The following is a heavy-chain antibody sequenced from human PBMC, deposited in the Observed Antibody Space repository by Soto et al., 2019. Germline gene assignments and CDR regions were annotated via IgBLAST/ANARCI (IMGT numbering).Heavy chain of an antibody. CDR1: GFTFSSYS. Sequence: EAQLVESGGGLVQPGGSLRLSCAASGFTFSSYSMNWVRQAPGKGLEWISYISSSSSTIYYADSVQGRFTISRDNDRNALYLQMNSLRDEDTAMYYWARYSPPGWHFDYWGQGALVTVSS. CDR2: ISSSSSTI. J-gene: IGHJ4*02. CDR3: ARYSPPGWHFDY. D-gene: IGHD2-21*01. V-gene: IGHV3-48*02.